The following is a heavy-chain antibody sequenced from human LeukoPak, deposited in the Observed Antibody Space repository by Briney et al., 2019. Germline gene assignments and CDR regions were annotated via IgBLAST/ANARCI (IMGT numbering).Heavy chain of an antibody. CDR3: ARTLSGSFYSDY. J-gene: IGHJ4*02. CDR1: GGSISSSSHY. CDR2: IYYSGDT. Sequence: SETLSHTCTVSGGSISSSSHYWGWIRQPPGKGLEWIGSIYYSGDTYYNPSLKSRLTIAVDTSKTQFSLKLGSVTAADTAVYYCARTLSGSFYSDYWGQGTLVTVSS. D-gene: IGHD3-10*01. V-gene: IGHV4-39*07.